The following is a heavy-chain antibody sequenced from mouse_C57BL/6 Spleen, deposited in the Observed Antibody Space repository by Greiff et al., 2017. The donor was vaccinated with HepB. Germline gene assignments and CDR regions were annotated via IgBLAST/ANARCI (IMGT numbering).Heavy chain of an antibody. CDR1: GYTFTSYW. J-gene: IGHJ2*01. Sequence: QVQLQQSGAELVMPGASVKLSCKASGYTFTSYWMHWVKQRPGQGLEWIGEIDPSDSYTNYNQKFKGKSTLTVDKSSSTAYMQLSSLTSEDSAVYYCVRSGNWEGDFDYWGQGTTLTVSS. V-gene: IGHV1-69*01. CDR2: IDPSDSYT. D-gene: IGHD4-1*01. CDR3: VRSGNWEGDFDY.